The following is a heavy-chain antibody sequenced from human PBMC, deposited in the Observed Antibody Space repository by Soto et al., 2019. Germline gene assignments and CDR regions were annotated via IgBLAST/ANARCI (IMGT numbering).Heavy chain of an antibody. CDR3: TAAPSDLWFGEFYRPLSYMDV. CDR2: IKSKTDGGTT. Sequence: GGSLRLSCAASGFTFSNAWMSWVRQAPGKGLEWVGRIKSKTDGGTTDYAAPVKGRFTISRDDSKNTLYLQMNSLKTEDTAVYYCTAAPSDLWFGEFYRPLSYMDVWGKGTTVTVSS. J-gene: IGHJ6*03. D-gene: IGHD3-10*01. V-gene: IGHV3-15*01. CDR1: GFTFSNAW.